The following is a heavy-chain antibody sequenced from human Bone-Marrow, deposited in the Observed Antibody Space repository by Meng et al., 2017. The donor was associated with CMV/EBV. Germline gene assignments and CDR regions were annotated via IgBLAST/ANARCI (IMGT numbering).Heavy chain of an antibody. V-gene: IGHV4-34*01. J-gene: IGHJ6*02. CDR1: GGSFSGYY. D-gene: IGHD3-10*01. CDR3: ASAMVRTVTTYYYYLYGPDV. CDR2: INHSGST. Sequence: SETLSLTCAVYGGSFSGYYWSWIRQPPGKGLEWIGEINHSGSTNYNPSLKSRVTISVDTSKNQFSLTLISVTAADTAVYYCASAMVRTVTTYYYYLYGPDVWGQGTTVTVSS.